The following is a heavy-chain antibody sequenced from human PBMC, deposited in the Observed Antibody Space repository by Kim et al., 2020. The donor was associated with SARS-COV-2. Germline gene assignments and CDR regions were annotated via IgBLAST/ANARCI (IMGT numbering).Heavy chain of an antibody. CDR2: ISSTGRNI. J-gene: IGHJ4*02. Sequence: GGSLRLSCAASGFTFSSYSFNWVRQAPGKGLEWISFISSTGRNIYYADSVRGRFTISRDNAKNSLYLQMNSLRDEDTAVYYCARDTQGLTTPFDYWGQGNLVTVTS. CDR1: GFTFSSYS. CDR3: ARDTQGLTTPFDY. V-gene: IGHV3-48*02. D-gene: IGHD4-17*01.